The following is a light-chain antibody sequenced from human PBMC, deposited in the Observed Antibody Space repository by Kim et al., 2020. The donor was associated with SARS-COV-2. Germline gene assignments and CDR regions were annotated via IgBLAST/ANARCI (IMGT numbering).Light chain of an antibody. CDR2: DVT. CDR1: SNDVGRYNY. Sequence: SALTQPASVSGSPEQSITISCTGASNDVGRYNYVSWYQQHPGKAPKLIIYDVTHRPSGVSGRFSGSKSGNTASLTISGLQAEDEADYYCSSYTTSSTLIFGGGTQLTVL. CDR3: SSYTTSSTLI. V-gene: IGLV2-14*03. J-gene: IGLJ2*01.